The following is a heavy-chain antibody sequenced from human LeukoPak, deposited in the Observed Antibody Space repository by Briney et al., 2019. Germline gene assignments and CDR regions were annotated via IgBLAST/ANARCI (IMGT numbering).Heavy chain of an antibody. CDR3: ARGTGESDAFDI. D-gene: IGHD7-27*01. J-gene: IGHJ3*02. CDR1: GGSISSGGYS. CDR2: IYHSGST. V-gene: IGHV4-30-2*01. Sequence: PSETLSLTCAVSGGSISSGGYSWSWIRQPPGKGLEWIGYIYHSGSTYYNPSLKSRVTISVDRSKNQFSLKLSSVTAADTAVYYCARGTGESDAFDIWGQGTMVTVSS.